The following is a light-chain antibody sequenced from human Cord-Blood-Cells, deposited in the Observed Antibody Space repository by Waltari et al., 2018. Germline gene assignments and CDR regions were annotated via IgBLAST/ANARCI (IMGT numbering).Light chain of an antibody. Sequence: DIVMTQSPASLAVSLGERANINRKSSTSVLYSSNNKNYLAWYQQKPGQPPKLLIYWASTRESGVPDRFSGSGSGTDFTLTISSLQAEDVAVYYCQQYYSTPHTFGQGTKLEIK. V-gene: IGKV4-1*01. CDR1: TSVLYSSNNKNY. CDR2: WAS. CDR3: QQYYSTPHT. J-gene: IGKJ2*01.